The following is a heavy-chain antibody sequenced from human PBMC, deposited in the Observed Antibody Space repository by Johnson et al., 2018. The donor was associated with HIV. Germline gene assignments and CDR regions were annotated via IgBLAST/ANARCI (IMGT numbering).Heavy chain of an antibody. CDR3: AREGRRDAFDI. Sequence: VQLVESGGGVVRPGGSLRLSCAASGFTFDDYAIHWVRQAPGKGLEWVSVISWDGASTHYADSVKGRFTISRDNSKTSVYLQMNSLRAEDTAVYYCAREGRRDAFDIWGQGTMVTVSS. V-gene: IGHV3-43D*03. D-gene: IGHD1-26*01. CDR2: ISWDGAST. J-gene: IGHJ3*02. CDR1: GFTFDDYA.